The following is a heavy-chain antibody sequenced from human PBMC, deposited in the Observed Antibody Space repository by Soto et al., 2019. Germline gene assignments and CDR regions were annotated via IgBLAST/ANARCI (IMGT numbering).Heavy chain of an antibody. CDR1: GFTFSSYG. V-gene: IGHV3-33*01. CDR2: IWYDGSNK. D-gene: IGHD1-20*01. J-gene: IGHJ4*02. Sequence: QVQLVESGGGVVQPGRSLRLSCAASGFTFSSYGMHWVRQAPGKGLVWVAVIWYDGSNKYYADSVKGRFTISRDNSKNTLYLQMNSLRAEDTAVYYCARGPQPGYNWNLGFDYWGQGTLVTVSS. CDR3: ARGPQPGYNWNLGFDY.